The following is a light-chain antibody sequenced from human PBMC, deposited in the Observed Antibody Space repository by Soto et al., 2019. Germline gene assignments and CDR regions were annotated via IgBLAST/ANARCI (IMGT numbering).Light chain of an antibody. CDR2: KAS. CDR1: QSISSW. Sequence: DIQMTQSPSTLSASVGDRVTITCRASQSISSWLAWYQQKPGKAPNLLIYKASSLESGVPSRLSGSGSGTEFTLTISSLQPDDFATYYCQQYNSYPLTFGGGTQVEI. CDR3: QQYNSYPLT. V-gene: IGKV1-5*03. J-gene: IGKJ4*01.